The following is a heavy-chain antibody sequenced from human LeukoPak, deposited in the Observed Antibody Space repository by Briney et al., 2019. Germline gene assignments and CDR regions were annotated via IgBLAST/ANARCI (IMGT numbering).Heavy chain of an antibody. V-gene: IGHV3-30-3*01. CDR1: GFTFSSYA. Sequence: GGSLRLSCAASGFTFSSYAMHWLRQAPGKGLEWVAVISYDGSNKYYADSVKGRFTISRDNSKNTLYLQMNSLRAEDTAVYCCARDGSSGYYNWFDPWGQGTLVTVSS. CDR2: ISYDGSNK. D-gene: IGHD3-22*01. CDR3: ARDGSSGYYNWFDP. J-gene: IGHJ5*02.